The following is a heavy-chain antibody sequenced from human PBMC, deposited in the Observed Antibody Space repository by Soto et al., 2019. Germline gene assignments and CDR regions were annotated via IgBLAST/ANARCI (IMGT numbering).Heavy chain of an antibody. D-gene: IGHD6-13*01. CDR1: GGSISSGGYY. Sequence: LSLTCTVSGGSISSGGYYWSWIRQHPGKGLEWIGYIYNRGSTYYNPSLKRRVTISVDTSKNQIYLKLSSGTAADTAFYYCAREIAAAGTEIGYYGMDVWGQGTTVTVS. V-gene: IGHV4-31*03. J-gene: IGHJ6*02. CDR3: AREIAAAGTEIGYYGMDV. CDR2: IYNRGST.